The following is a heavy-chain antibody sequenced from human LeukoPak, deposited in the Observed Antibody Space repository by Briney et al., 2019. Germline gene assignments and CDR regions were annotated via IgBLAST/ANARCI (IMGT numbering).Heavy chain of an antibody. D-gene: IGHD2-21*01. J-gene: IGHJ1*01. CDR3: ARMTGGAREGEYFQH. V-gene: IGHV2-5*02. CDR1: GFSLSTSGVG. CDR2: IYWDDDK. Sequence: SGPTLVKPTQTLTLTCTFSGFSLSTSGVGVGWIRQPPGKALEWLALIYWDDDKRYSPSLKSRLTITKDTSKNQVVLTMTNMDPVDTATYYCARMTGGAREGEYFQHWGQGTLVTVSS.